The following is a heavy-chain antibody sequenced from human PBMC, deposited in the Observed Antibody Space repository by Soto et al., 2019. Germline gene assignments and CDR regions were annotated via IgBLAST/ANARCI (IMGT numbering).Heavy chain of an antibody. Sequence: PSQTLSLTCDISGDSVSTNTATWNWIRQSPSRGLEWLGRTYYRSKWYNDYAVSVKSRITISPDISNNQVSLHLNSVTPDDTAVYYCVSLIGNSWLASWGQGTLVTVSS. CDR1: GDSVSTNTAT. V-gene: IGHV6-1*01. D-gene: IGHD2-8*01. CDR3: VSLIGNSWLAS. J-gene: IGHJ5*01. CDR2: TYYRSKWYN.